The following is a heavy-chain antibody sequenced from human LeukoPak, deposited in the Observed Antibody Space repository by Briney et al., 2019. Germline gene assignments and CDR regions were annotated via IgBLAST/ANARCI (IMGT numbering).Heavy chain of an antibody. V-gene: IGHV4-59*01. CDR2: IYYSGST. CDR1: GGSFSGYY. Sequence: SETLSLTCAVYGGSFSGYYWSWIRQPPGKGLEWIGYIYYSGSTNYNPSLKSRVTISVDTSKNQFSLKLSSVTAADTAVYYCAREIDGYYFDYWGQGTLVTVSS. CDR3: AREIDGYYFDY. D-gene: IGHD3-22*01. J-gene: IGHJ4*02.